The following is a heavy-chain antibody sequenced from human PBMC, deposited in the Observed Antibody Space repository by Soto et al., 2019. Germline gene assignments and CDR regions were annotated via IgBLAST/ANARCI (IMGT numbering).Heavy chain of an antibody. CDR1: GGSISSGGYY. Sequence: QVQLQESGPGLVKPSQTLSLTCTVSGGSISSGGYYWSWIRQHPGKGLEWIGYIYYSGSTYYNPSKKSRVTLSVDKSKNQFSLKLSSVTAADTAVYYCARVDLGYGSGSYSDYWGQGTLVTVSS. J-gene: IGHJ4*02. D-gene: IGHD3-10*01. CDR2: IYYSGST. V-gene: IGHV4-31*03. CDR3: ARVDLGYGSGSYSDY.